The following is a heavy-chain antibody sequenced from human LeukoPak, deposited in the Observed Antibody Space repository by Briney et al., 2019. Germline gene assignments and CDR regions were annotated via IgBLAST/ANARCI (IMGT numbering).Heavy chain of an antibody. CDR2: INPNSGGT. CDR1: GYIFTGYY. Sequence: ASVKVSCKASGYIFTGYYIHWVRQAPGQGLEWMGWINPNSGGTNYAQKFQGRVTMTRDTSISTAYMELTRLRSDDTAVYYCARDTGYYGSGRVDYWGQGTLVTVSS. D-gene: IGHD3-10*01. J-gene: IGHJ4*02. V-gene: IGHV1-2*02. CDR3: ARDTGYYGSGRVDY.